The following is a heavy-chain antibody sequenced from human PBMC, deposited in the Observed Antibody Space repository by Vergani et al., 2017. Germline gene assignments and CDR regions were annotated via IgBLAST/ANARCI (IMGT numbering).Heavy chain of an antibody. Sequence: QVQLVQSGAEVKKPGASVKVSCKASGYTFTGYYMHWVRQDPGQGLEWMGWINPNSGGTNYAQKFQGRVTMTRDTSISTAYMELSRLRSDDTAVYYCASRDPGSYHDDDAFDIWGQGTMVTVSS. D-gene: IGHD1-26*01. CDR3: ASRDPGSYHDDDAFDI. J-gene: IGHJ3*02. CDR1: GYTFTGYY. V-gene: IGHV1-2*02. CDR2: INPNSGGT.